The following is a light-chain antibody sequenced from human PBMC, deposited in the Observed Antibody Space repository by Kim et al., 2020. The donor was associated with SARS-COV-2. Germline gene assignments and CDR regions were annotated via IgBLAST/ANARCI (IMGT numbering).Light chain of an antibody. CDR1: DIGSKN. CDR2: YNG. CDR3: QVWDSTGDYYV. Sequence: SYELTQPPSLSVAPGETATITCGGNDIGSKNVHWYQHKPGQSPVMVIYYNGDRPSGIPERFSGSNSRNTATLTISRVEAGDGADYYCQVWDSTGDYYVFGTATKVTVL. J-gene: IGLJ1*01. V-gene: IGLV3-21*01.